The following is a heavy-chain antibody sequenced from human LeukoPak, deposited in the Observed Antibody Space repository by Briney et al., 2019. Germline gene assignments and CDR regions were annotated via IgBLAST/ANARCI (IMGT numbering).Heavy chain of an antibody. V-gene: IGHV3-23*01. CDR1: GFTFSSYA. D-gene: IGHD2-21*02. CDR2: VSGSGGST. Sequence: GGSLRLSCAASGFTFSSYAMSWVRQAPGKGLEWVSVVSGSGGSTYYADSVKGRFTISRDNSKNTLYLQMNSLKTEDTAAYYCTTLPYQLLLFQGGYWGQGTLVTVSS. CDR3: TTLPYQLLLFQGGY. J-gene: IGHJ4*02.